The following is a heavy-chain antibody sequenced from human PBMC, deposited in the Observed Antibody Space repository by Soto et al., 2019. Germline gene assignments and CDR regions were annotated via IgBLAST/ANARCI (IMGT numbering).Heavy chain of an antibody. V-gene: IGHV4-59*01. J-gene: IGHJ4*02. CDR2: IYYSGST. CDR1: GGSISSYY. D-gene: IGHD4-17*01. Sequence: SETLSLTCTVSGGSISSYYWSWIGQPPGKGLEWIGYIYYSGSTNYNPSLKSRVTISVDTSKNQFSLKLSSVTAADTAVYYCARVTDDYGDYYFDYWGQGTLVTVAS. CDR3: ARVTDDYGDYYFDY.